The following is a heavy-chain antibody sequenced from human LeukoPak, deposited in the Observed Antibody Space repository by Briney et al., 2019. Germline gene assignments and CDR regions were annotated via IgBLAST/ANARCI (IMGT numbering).Heavy chain of an antibody. CDR1: GGSISGADYY. Sequence: SQTLSLTCTVSGGSISGADYYWSWIRQPPGKGLEWIGYVYHSGLTYYNPSLKSRLAISVDTSKNQFSLKLSSVTAADTAVYYCARELGDYEKDWGQGTLVTVSS. J-gene: IGHJ4*02. D-gene: IGHD4-17*01. V-gene: IGHV4-30-4*01. CDR2: VYHSGLT. CDR3: ARELGDYEKD.